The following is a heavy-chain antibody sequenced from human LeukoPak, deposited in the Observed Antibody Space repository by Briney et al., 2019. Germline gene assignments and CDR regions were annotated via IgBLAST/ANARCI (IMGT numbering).Heavy chain of an antibody. CDR2: IYHSGST. CDR3: ARAGGYYDSSGLDY. CDR1: GGSISSGGYY. V-gene: IGHV4-30-2*01. J-gene: IGHJ4*02. D-gene: IGHD3-22*01. Sequence: SETLSLTCTVSGGSISSGGYYWSWIRQPPGKGLEWIGYIYHSGSTYYNPSLKSRVTISVDRSKNQFSLKLSSVTAADTAVYYCARAGGYYDSSGLDYWGQGTLVTVSS.